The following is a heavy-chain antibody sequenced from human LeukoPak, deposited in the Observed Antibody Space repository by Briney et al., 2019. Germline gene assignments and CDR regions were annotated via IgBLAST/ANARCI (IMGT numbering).Heavy chain of an antibody. J-gene: IGHJ4*02. Sequence: GESLKISCKGSGYSFTSYWIGLVHQMPGKGLELMGIIYPGDSDTTYSPSFQGQVTISADKSISTAYLQWSSLKASDTAMYYCARHEGSGWPYYFDYWGQGTLVTVSS. CDR3: ARHEGSGWPYYFDY. D-gene: IGHD6-19*01. V-gene: IGHV5-51*07. CDR1: GYSFTSYW. CDR2: IYPGDSDT.